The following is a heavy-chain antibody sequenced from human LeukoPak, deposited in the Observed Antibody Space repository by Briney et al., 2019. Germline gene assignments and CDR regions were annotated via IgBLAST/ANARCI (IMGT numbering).Heavy chain of an antibody. CDR1: GYTFTSYD. J-gene: IGHJ4*02. D-gene: IGHD2-2*01. Sequence: ASVKVSCKASGYTFTSYDINWVRQAPGQGLEWMGWMNPNSGNTGYAQKFQGRVTMTRNTSISTAYMELSSLRSEDTAVYYCARLNVVVPAAYDYWGQGTLVTVSS. V-gene: IGHV1-8*01. CDR2: MNPNSGNT. CDR3: ARLNVVVPAAYDY.